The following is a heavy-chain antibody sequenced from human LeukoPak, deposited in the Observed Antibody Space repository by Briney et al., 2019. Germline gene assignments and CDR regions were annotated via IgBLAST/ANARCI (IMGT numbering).Heavy chain of an antibody. CDR3: ARDTYYDYVWGSSTFDY. J-gene: IGHJ4*02. CDR2: INHSGST. Sequence: PSETLSLTCAVYGGSFSGYYWSWIRQPPGKGLEWIGEINHSGSTNYNPSLKSRVTMSVDTSKNQFSLKLSSVTAADTAVYYCARDTYYDYVWGSSTFDYWGQGTLVTVSS. D-gene: IGHD3-16*01. CDR1: GGSFSGYY. V-gene: IGHV4-34*01.